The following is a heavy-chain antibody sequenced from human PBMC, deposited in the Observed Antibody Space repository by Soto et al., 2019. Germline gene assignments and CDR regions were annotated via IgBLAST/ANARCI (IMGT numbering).Heavy chain of an antibody. CDR1: GGSISSSSYY. V-gene: IGHV4-39*01. Sequence: SETLSLTCTVSGGSISSSSYYWGWIRQPPGKGLERIGSIYYSGSTYYNPSLKSRVTISVDTSKNQFSLKLSSVTAADTAVYYCARRGGYCSGGSCGAGASYFDYWGQGTLVTVSS. CDR2: IYYSGST. J-gene: IGHJ4*02. D-gene: IGHD2-15*01. CDR3: ARRGGYCSGGSCGAGASYFDY.